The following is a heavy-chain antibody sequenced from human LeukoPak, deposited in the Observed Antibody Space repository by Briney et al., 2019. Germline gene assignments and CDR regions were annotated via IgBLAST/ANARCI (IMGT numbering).Heavy chain of an antibody. CDR3: ARAFDYGDYVLKYFDY. V-gene: IGHV3-21*01. CDR2: ISSSSSYI. Sequence: GGSLRLSCAASGFTFSSYSMNWVRQAPGKGLERVSSISSSSSYIYYADSVKGRFTISRDNAKNSLYLQMNGLRAEDTAVYYCARAFDYGDYVLKYFDYWGQGTLVTVSS. J-gene: IGHJ4*02. D-gene: IGHD4-17*01. CDR1: GFTFSSYS.